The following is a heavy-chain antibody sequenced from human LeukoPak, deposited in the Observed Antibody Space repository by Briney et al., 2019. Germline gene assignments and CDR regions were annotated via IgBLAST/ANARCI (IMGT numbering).Heavy chain of an antibody. Sequence: GGSLRLSCAASGFTVSSNYMSWVRQAPGKGLEWVSVIYSGGNTYYADSVKGRFTISRDNSKNTLYLQMNSLRAEDTAVYYCAKERSASYYYDSSGYSNYNFDYWGQGTLVTISS. D-gene: IGHD3-22*01. CDR3: AKERSASYYYDSSGYSNYNFDY. V-gene: IGHV3-53*01. CDR2: IYSGGNT. CDR1: GFTVSSNY. J-gene: IGHJ4*02.